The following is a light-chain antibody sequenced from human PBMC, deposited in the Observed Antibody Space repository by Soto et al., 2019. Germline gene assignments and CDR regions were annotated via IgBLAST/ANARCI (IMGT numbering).Light chain of an antibody. CDR2: EVN. Sequence: QSALTQPASVSGSPGQSITISCTGTSSDVGAYIHVSWYQQHPGKAPRLMIYEVNNRPSGVSSRFSGSKSGNTASLTISGLQAEDDADYYCCSSTSSGTYVFGTGTKVTVL. J-gene: IGLJ1*01. V-gene: IGLV2-14*01. CDR1: SSDVGAYIH. CDR3: CSSTSSGTYV.